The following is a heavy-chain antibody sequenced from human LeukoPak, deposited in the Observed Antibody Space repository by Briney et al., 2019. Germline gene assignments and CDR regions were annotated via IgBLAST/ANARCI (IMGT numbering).Heavy chain of an antibody. CDR2: IKSKTDGGTT. V-gene: IGHV3-15*01. Sequence: GGSLRLSCAASGFTFSNAWMSWVRQAPGKGLEWVGRIKSKTDGGTTDYAAPVKGRFTISRDDSKNTLYLQMNSLRAEDTAVYYCARVNDIVVVPAAIPAFDIWGQGTMVTVSS. CDR3: ARVNDIVVVPAAIPAFDI. J-gene: IGHJ3*02. D-gene: IGHD2-2*02. CDR1: GFTFSNAW.